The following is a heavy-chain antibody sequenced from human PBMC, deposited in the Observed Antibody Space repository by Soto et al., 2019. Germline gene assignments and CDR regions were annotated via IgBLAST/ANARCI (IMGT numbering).Heavy chain of an antibody. CDR2: FSLSGTT. D-gene: IGHD2-8*02. Sequence: SETLSLTCTVSGASITGTSYWSWIRQPAGKGLEWIGRFSLSGTTNYNPSLRSRVTTSADVSKNQFSLRLTSVTAADTALYYCARGMTPPGAPAWYYFDSWGQGTLVTVSS. CDR3: ARGMTPPGAPAWYYFDS. J-gene: IGHJ4*02. CDR1: GASITGTSY. V-gene: IGHV4-4*07.